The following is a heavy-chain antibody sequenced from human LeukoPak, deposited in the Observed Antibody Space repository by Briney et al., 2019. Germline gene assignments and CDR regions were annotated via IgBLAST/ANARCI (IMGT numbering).Heavy chain of an antibody. CDR3: ASAPAMVTSDY. J-gene: IGHJ4*02. V-gene: IGHV3-48*03. Sequence: GGSLRLSCAASGFTFSSYEMNWVRQAPGKGLEWVSYISSSGSTIYYADSVKGRFTISRDNAKNSLYLQMNSLRAEDTAVYYCASAPAMVTSDYWGQGTLVTVSS. D-gene: IGHD4-17*01. CDR1: GFTFSSYE. CDR2: ISSSGSTI.